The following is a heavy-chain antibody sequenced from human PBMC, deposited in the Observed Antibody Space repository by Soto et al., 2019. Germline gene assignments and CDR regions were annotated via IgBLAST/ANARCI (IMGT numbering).Heavy chain of an antibody. CDR3: ARHDNMTLGATYFDF. CDR2: IYYSGST. V-gene: IGHV4-39*07. Sequence: TLSLTCSVCSGSVSSGRYYWICHSQPPGQELKWIASIYYSGSTYYNPSLKSRATISVDKSRNQFSLQVASVTAADTALYFCARHDNMTLGATYFDFCGQGTLLTVSS. J-gene: IGHJ4*02. D-gene: IGHD1-26*01. CDR1: SGSVSSGRYY.